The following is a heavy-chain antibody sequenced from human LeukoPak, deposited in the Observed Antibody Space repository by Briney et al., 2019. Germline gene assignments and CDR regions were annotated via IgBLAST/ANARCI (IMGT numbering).Heavy chain of an antibody. V-gene: IGHV3-23*01. CDR2: ISVSGNT. CDR1: GFTFSSYA. D-gene: IGHD3-10*01. Sequence: PGGSLRLSCAASGFTFSSYAMSWVRQAPGKGLEWVSAISVSGNTYHADSVKGRFTISRDSSKNTLYLQMNSLTADDTAVYYCARLGRFLRVDYFDYWGQGTLVTVSS. CDR3: ARLGRFLRVDYFDY. J-gene: IGHJ4*02.